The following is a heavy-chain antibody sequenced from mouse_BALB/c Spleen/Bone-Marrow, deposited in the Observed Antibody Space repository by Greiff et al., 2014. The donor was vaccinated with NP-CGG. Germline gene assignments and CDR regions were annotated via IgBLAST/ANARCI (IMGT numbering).Heavy chain of an antibody. CDR2: IGSGGSYT. CDR1: GFTFSSYD. J-gene: IGHJ3*01. D-gene: IGHD2-4*01. CDR3: SRLSYDYDGAWFAY. Sequence: EVQLQQSGGDLVRPGGSLKLSCAASGFTFSSYDMSWVRQTPDKRLEWAATIGSGGSYTYYPDSVKGRFTISRDNAKNTLYLQMSSLKSEDTAMYYCSRLSYDYDGAWFAYWGQGTLVTVSA. V-gene: IGHV5-6*01.